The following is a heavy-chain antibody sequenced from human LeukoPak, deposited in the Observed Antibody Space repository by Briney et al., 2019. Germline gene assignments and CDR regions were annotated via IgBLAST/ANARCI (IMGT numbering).Heavy chain of an antibody. CDR2: IWYDGSNK. V-gene: IGHV3-33*06. CDR1: GFTFSSYG. Sequence: PGRSLRLSCAASGFTFSSYGMRWVRQAPGKGLEWVAVIWYDGSNKYYADSVKGRFTISRDNSKNTLYLQMNSLRAEDTAVYYCAKAVRGPDILTGYYTGGYFDYWGQGTLVTVSS. CDR3: AKAVRGPDILTGYYTGGYFDY. D-gene: IGHD3-9*01. J-gene: IGHJ4*02.